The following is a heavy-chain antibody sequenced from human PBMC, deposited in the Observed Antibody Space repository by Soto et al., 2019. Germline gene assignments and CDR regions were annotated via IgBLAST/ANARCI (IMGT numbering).Heavy chain of an antibody. D-gene: IGHD3-22*01. CDR2: INHSGST. V-gene: IGHV4-34*09. J-gene: IGHJ4*02. CDR1: GGSFSGYY. Sequence: PSETLSLTCAVYGGSFSGYYWSWIRQPPGKGLEWIGEINHSGSTYYNPSLKSRVTISADTSKNQFSLKLSSVTAADTAVYYCARAWDDSSGYYYFDYWGQGTLVTVSS. CDR3: ARAWDDSSGYYYFDY.